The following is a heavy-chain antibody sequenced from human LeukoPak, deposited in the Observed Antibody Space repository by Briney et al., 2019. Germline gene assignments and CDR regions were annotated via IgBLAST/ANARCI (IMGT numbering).Heavy chain of an antibody. CDR1: GFSIDDYA. J-gene: IGHJ4*02. CDR3: AKGKNYDSSGYALDY. CDR2: ISWNSGSI. D-gene: IGHD3-22*01. V-gene: IGHV3-9*01. Sequence: GGSLRLSCSASGFSIDDYAMHWIRQVPGKGLEWVSGISWNSGSIGYADSVKGRFTISRDNSKNTLYLQMSSLRAEDTAVYYCAKGKNYDSSGYALDYWGQGTLVTVSS.